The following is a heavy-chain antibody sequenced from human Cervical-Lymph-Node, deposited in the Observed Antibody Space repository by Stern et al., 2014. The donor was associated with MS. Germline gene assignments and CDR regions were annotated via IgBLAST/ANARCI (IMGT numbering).Heavy chain of an antibody. D-gene: IGHD4-17*01. J-gene: IGHJ4*02. Sequence: VQLVESGAEVKKPGASVKVSCKAAGYTFSSYGITWVRRAPGQGLEWMGWISAYNGQTSYLQKLQGRVTMTTDTSTNTAYMDLRSLRSDDTAVYYCARGGRSNSDYGDYAPDYWGQGTRVTVSS. V-gene: IGHV1-18*01. CDR3: ARGGRSNSDYGDYAPDY. CDR1: GYTFSSYG. CDR2: ISAYNGQT.